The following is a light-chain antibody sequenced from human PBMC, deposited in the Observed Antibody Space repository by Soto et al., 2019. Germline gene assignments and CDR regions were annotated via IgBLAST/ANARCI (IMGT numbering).Light chain of an antibody. J-gene: IGKJ1*01. CDR1: QAISTY. CDR3: QQYYGFPRT. V-gene: IGKV1-8*01. CDR2: AAS. Sequence: AIRMTQSPSSFSASAGDRVAITCRASQAISTYLDWYQQRPGKAPKLLIYAASTLQGGVPSRFSGSGSGTEFTLTISGLQSEDFATYYCQQYYGFPRTFGQGTKVEFK.